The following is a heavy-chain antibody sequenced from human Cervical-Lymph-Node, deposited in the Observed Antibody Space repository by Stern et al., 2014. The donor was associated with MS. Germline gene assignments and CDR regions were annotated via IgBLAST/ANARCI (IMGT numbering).Heavy chain of an antibody. J-gene: IGHJ4*02. Sequence: ESGPTLVKPTQTLTLTCTFSGFSLSTNGVGVGWIRQPPGKALEWLALSYWDDDKRYSPSLKSRLTITKDTSKNQVVLTMTYMDPVDTATYYCAHITAYSGTYPPSYWGQGTLVTVSS. CDR3: AHITAYSGTYPPSY. CDR2: SYWDDDK. V-gene: IGHV2-5*02. D-gene: IGHD1-26*01. CDR1: GFSLSTNGVG.